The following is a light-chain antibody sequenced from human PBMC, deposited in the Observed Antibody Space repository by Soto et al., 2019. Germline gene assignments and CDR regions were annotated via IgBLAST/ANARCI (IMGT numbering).Light chain of an antibody. Sequence: DIQMTQSPSLLSASIGDRVTITCRASQHIATSLSWFQHKVGKAPTLLIYGASALQSWVPSRFSGSGSGTHFTLTISGLQPEDFATYYCQQSSSVPRTFGQGTRVDLK. CDR3: QQSSSVPRT. J-gene: IGKJ1*01. V-gene: IGKV1-39*01. CDR1: QHIATS. CDR2: GAS.